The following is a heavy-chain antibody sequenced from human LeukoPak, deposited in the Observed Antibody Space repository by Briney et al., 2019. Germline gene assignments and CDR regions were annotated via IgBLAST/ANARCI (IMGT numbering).Heavy chain of an antibody. D-gene: IGHD2-2*01. J-gene: IGHJ4*02. CDR3: AKDTKDIVVVPAASRPGALDY. CDR2: IRYDGSNK. CDR1: GFTFRNYW. Sequence: GGSLRLLCAPSGFTFRNYWMNWVRQAPGKGLEWLAFIRYDGSNKYYADSVKGRFTISRDNSKNTLYLQMNSLRAEDTAVYYCAKDTKDIVVVPAASRPGALDYWGQGTLVTVSS. V-gene: IGHV3-30*02.